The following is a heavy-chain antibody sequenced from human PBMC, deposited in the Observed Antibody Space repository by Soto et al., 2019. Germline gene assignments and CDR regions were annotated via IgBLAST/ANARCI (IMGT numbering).Heavy chain of an antibody. CDR3: AHRNHGDYDY. V-gene: IGHV2-5*01. D-gene: IGHD4-17*01. CDR2: IYWNDDK. Sequence: GSGPTLVNPTQTLTLNCTFSGFSLSTSGVGVGWIRQPPGKALEWLALIYWNDDKLYSPSLRSRLTITKDTSENRVVLTMTNMDPVDTATYYCAHRNHGDYDYWGQGTLVTVSS. CDR1: GFSLSTSGVG. J-gene: IGHJ4*02.